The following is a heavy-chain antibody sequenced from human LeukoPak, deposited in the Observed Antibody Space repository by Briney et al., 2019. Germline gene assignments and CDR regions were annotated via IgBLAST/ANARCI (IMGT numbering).Heavy chain of an antibody. J-gene: IGHJ6*03. Sequence: SETLSLTCTVSGGSISSSSYYWGWIRQPPGKGLEWIGSIYYSGSTYYNPSLKSRVTISVDTSKNQFSLKLSSVTAADTAVYYCGAAPYYYYMDVWGKGTTVTVSS. CDR3: GAAPYYYYMDV. CDR1: GGSISSSSYY. D-gene: IGHD6-6*01. CDR2: IYYSGST. V-gene: IGHV4-39*01.